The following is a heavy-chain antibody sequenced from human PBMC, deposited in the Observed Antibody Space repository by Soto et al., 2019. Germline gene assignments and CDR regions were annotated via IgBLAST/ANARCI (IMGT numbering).Heavy chain of an antibody. Sequence: WETLSLTCAVYGGSFSGYYWSWIRQPPGKGLEWIGEINHSGSTNYNPSLKSRVTISVDTSKNQFSLKLSSVTAADTAVYYCARGREDIVVVPAASAFDIWGQGTMVTVSS. CDR1: GGSFSGYY. J-gene: IGHJ3*02. CDR2: INHSGST. D-gene: IGHD2-2*01. CDR3: ARGREDIVVVPAASAFDI. V-gene: IGHV4-34*01.